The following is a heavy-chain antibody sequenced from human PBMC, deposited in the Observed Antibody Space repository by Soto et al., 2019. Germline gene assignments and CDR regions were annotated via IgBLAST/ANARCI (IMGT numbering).Heavy chain of an antibody. J-gene: IGHJ5*02. CDR1: GGSISSSNW. CDR3: ARVLRYFDWLLSNWFDP. CDR2: IYHSGST. Sequence: PSETLSLTCAVCGGSISSSNWWSWVRQPPGKGLEWIGEIYHSGSTNYNPSLKSRVTISVDKSKNQFSLKLSSVTAADTAVYYCARVLRYFDWLLSNWFDPWGQGTLVTVS. D-gene: IGHD3-9*01. V-gene: IGHV4-4*02.